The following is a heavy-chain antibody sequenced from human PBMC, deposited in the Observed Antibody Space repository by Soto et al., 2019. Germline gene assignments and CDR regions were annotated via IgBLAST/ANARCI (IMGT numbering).Heavy chain of an antibody. Sequence: EVQLVESGGGLVQPGGSLRLSCAASGFTFSNYWMYWVRQAPGKGLVWVSRINSDGSVSSYADSVKGRLTISRDNVKNTLYLQMDSLRDEDTAVYYCARGDCVCGTCYSLAGSFYYYMDVWGKGTTVTVFS. D-gene: IGHD2-15*01. CDR3: ARGDCVCGTCYSLAGSFYYYMDV. J-gene: IGHJ6*03. V-gene: IGHV3-74*01. CDR1: GFTFSNYW. CDR2: INSDGSVS.